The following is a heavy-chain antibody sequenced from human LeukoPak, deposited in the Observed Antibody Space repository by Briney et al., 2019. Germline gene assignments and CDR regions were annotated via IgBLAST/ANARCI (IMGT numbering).Heavy chain of an antibody. CDR1: GFTFSNYA. J-gene: IGHJ4*02. CDR3: ARNEYSSSSFDY. CDR2: IKKDGSEK. Sequence: GGSLRLSCAASGFTFSNYALSWVRHAPGKGLEWVANIKKDGSEKYYVDSVKGRFTISRDNAKNSLYLHMNSLRAEDTAVYYCARNEYSSSSFDYWGQGTLVTVSS. V-gene: IGHV3-7*01. D-gene: IGHD6-6*01.